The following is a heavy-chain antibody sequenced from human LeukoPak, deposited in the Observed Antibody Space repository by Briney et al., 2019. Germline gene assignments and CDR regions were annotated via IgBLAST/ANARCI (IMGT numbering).Heavy chain of an antibody. CDR3: ARVGSHNFAFDI. CDR1: GFTVSSSY. Sequence: GGSLRLSCAASGFTVSSSYMSWVRQAPAKGLEWVSVIYSGGTTYYADSVKGRFSFSRDNSKNTLYLHMNSLRAEDTAVYYCARVGSHNFAFDIWGQGTMVTVSS. V-gene: IGHV3-66*01. J-gene: IGHJ3*02. CDR2: IYSGGTT.